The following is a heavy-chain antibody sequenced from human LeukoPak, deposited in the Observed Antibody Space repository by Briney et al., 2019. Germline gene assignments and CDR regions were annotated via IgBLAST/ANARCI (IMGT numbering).Heavy chain of an antibody. Sequence: SVKVSCKASGGTFTSYAISWVRQAPGQGLEWMGRIIPIFGTANYAQKFQGRVTITTDGSTSTAYMELSSLRSEDTAVYYCARAGGSYVAYDYWGQGTLVTVSS. V-gene: IGHV1-69*05. CDR3: ARAGGSYVAYDY. CDR1: GGTFTSYA. J-gene: IGHJ4*02. D-gene: IGHD1-26*01. CDR2: IIPIFGTA.